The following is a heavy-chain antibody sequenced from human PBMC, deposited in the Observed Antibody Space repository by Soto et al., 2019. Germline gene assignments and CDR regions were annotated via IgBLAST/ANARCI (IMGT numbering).Heavy chain of an antibody. CDR2: ISYDGSNK. CDR3: AKGGGELTIDY. J-gene: IGHJ4*02. CDR1: GFTFSSYG. D-gene: IGHD1-26*01. Sequence: PRGSLRLSCAASGFTFSSYGMRWVRQAPGKGLEWVAVISYDGSNKYYADSVKGRFTISRDNSKNTVYLQMNSLRAEDTAVYYCAKGGGELTIDYWGQGTLVTVSS. V-gene: IGHV3-30*18.